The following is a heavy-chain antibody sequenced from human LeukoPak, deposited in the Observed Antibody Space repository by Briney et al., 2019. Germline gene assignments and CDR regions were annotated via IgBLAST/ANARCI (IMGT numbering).Heavy chain of an antibody. Sequence: PGGSLRLSCAASGFTFSSYAMHWVRQAPGKGLEWVAVISYDGSNKYYADSVKGRFTISRDNSKNTLYLQMNSLRAEDTAVYYCARESLEQQLANPFDYWGQGTLVTVSS. CDR1: GFTFSSYA. CDR2: ISYDGSNK. CDR3: ARESLEQQLANPFDY. J-gene: IGHJ4*02. D-gene: IGHD6-13*01. V-gene: IGHV3-30-3*01.